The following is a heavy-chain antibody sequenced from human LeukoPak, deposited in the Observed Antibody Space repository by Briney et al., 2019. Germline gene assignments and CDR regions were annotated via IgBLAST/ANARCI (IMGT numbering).Heavy chain of an antibody. CDR2: IIPIFGTA. D-gene: IGHD4-11*01. Sequence: SVKVSCKASGGTFSSYAISWVRQAPGQGLEWMGGIIPIFGTANYAQKFQGRVTITTDESTSTAYMELSSLRSEDTAVYYCARSYGNYEPADYWGQGTLVTVSS. J-gene: IGHJ4*02. CDR3: ARSYGNYEPADY. CDR1: GGTFSSYA. V-gene: IGHV1-69*05.